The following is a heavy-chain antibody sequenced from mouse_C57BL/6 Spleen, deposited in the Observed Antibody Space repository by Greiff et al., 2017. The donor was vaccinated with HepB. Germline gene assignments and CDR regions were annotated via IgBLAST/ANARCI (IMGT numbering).Heavy chain of an antibody. CDR3: ARHYGSPLYAMDY. V-gene: IGHV1-76*01. CDR2: IYPGSGNT. Sequence: VQLQESGAELVRPGASVKLSCKASGYTFTDYYINWVKQRPGQGLEWIARIYPGSGNTYYNEKFKGKATLTAEKSSSTAYMQLSSLTSEDSAVYFCARHYGSPLYAMDYWGQGTSVTVSS. J-gene: IGHJ4*01. D-gene: IGHD1-1*01. CDR1: GYTFTDYY.